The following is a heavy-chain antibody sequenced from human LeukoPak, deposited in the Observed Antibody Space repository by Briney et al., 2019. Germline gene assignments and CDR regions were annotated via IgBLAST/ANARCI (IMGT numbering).Heavy chain of an antibody. CDR1: GGSISSDY. CDR2: IYYSGSI. D-gene: IGHD3-10*01. V-gene: IGHV4-59*08. Sequence: SETLSLTCRVSGGSISSDYWSWIRQPPGKGLEWIEYIYYSGSIYYNPSLKSRVTMSVDTSKNQFSLKLSSVTAADTAVYYCARQYGSGSYYNVLRLDYWGQGTLVTVSS. CDR3: ARQYGSGSYYNVLRLDY. J-gene: IGHJ4*02.